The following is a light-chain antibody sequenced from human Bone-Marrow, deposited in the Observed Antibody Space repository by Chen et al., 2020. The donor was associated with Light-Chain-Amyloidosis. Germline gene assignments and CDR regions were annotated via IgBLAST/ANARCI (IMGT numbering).Light chain of an antibody. V-gene: IGLV3-21*02. CDR2: DDS. CDR3: QVWDRSSDRPV. CDR1: NIGPTS. J-gene: IGLJ3*02. Sequence: SYVLTQPSSVSVSPGQTSTIACWGNNIGPTSVHWYQQTPGQAPLLVVYDDSERPSGIPERLSGSNSWNTATLTISRVEAGDEADYYCQVWDRSSDRPVFGGGTKLTVL.